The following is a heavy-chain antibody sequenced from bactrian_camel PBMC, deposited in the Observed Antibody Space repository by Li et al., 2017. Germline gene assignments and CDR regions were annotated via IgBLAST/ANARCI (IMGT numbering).Heavy chain of an antibody. J-gene: IGHJ4*01. CDR1: GSTHIRRC. CDR2: IDSDGST. D-gene: IGHD2*01. V-gene: IGHV3S53*01. Sequence: HVQLVESGGGLVQAGGSLRLSCVVSGSTHIRRCVGWFRQAPGKEREGVAVIDSDGSTAYADSVKGRFTISRDNAKNTLYLQMNNLKPEDTAMYYCAALRPPCTVYSGADYKGQGTQVTVS.